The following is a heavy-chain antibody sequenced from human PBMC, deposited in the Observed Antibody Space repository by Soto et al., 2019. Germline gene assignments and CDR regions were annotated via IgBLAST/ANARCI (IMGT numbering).Heavy chain of an antibody. CDR3: ARVTYSYGWIYDY. D-gene: IGHD6-19*01. CDR2: IKQDGSER. V-gene: IGHV3-7*01. Sequence: GGSLRLSCAASVFTFSSYWMSWFRQAPGKGLEWVVNIKQDGSERYYMDSVRGRFTASRDNAKNSLYLQMNSLRAEDTAVYFCARVTYSYGWIYDYWGQGSLVTVSS. J-gene: IGHJ4*01. CDR1: VFTFSSYW.